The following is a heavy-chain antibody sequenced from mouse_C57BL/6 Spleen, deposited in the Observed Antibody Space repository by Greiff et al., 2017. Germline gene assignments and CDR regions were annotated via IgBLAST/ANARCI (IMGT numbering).Heavy chain of an antibody. CDR3: TRRGGYRYFDY. Sequence: QVQLKESGAELVRPGASVTLSCKASGYTFTDYEMHWVKQTPVHGLEWIGAIDPETGGTAYNQKFKGKAILTADKSSSTAYMTLRSLTSEDSAGYYCTRRGGYRYFDYWGQGTTLTVSS. J-gene: IGHJ2*01. CDR2: IDPETGGT. D-gene: IGHD2-14*01. CDR1: GYTFTDYE. V-gene: IGHV1-15*01.